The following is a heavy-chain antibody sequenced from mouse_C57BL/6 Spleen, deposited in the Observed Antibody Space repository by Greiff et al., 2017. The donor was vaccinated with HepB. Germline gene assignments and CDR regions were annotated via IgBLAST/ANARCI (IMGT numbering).Heavy chain of an antibody. CDR3: ARCLLLRGGAMDY. V-gene: IGHV1-76*01. D-gene: IGHD1-1*01. CDR1: GYTFTDYY. Sequence: VQLQQSGAELVRPGASVKLSCKASGYTFTDYYINWVKQRPGQGLEWIARIYPGSGNTYYNEKFKGKATLTAEKSSSTAYMQLSSLTSEDSAVYFCARCLLLRGGAMDYWGQGTSVTVSS. CDR2: IYPGSGNT. J-gene: IGHJ4*01.